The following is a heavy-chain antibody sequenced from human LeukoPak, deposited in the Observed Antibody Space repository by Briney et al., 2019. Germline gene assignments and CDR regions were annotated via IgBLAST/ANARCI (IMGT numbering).Heavy chain of an antibody. CDR1: GSTFWSYA. J-gene: IGHJ4*02. V-gene: IGHV3-23*01. D-gene: IGHD1-14*01. CDR3: SVLIRHYSWY. Sequence: GGSLRLSCAGSGSTFWSYAMSWVRQAPGKGPEWVSEISSDAGRTDYADSVKGRFTISRDNSKNTLYLQMNSLRAEDTAVYYCSVLIRHYSWYRGQGTLVTVSS. CDR2: ISSDAGRT.